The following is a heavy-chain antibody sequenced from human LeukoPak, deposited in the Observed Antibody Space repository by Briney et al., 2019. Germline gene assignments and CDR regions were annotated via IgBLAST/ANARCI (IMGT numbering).Heavy chain of an antibody. CDR3: AINSGSYPDAFDI. Sequence: GASVKVSCKASGYTFTSYAMHWVRQAPGQRLEWMGWINAGNGNTKYSQKFQGRVTITRDTSASTAYMELSSLRSEDTAVYYCAINSGSYPDAFDIWGQGTMVTVSS. CDR1: GYTFTSYA. CDR2: INAGNGNT. D-gene: IGHD1-26*01. V-gene: IGHV1-3*01. J-gene: IGHJ3*02.